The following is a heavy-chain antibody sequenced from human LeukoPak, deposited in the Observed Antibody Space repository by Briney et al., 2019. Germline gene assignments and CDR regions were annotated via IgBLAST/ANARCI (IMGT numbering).Heavy chain of an antibody. CDR2: ISGSGGST. CDR1: GFTFSSYG. CDR3: AKALSAYYHDCSWDY. V-gene: IGHV3-23*01. Sequence: GGSLRLSCAASGFTFSSYGMSWVRQAPGKGLEWVSAISGSGGSTYYADSVKGRFTISRDNSRNTLYLQMNSLRAEDTAVYYCAKALSAYYHDCSWDYWGQGTLVTVSS. D-gene: IGHD3-22*01. J-gene: IGHJ4*02.